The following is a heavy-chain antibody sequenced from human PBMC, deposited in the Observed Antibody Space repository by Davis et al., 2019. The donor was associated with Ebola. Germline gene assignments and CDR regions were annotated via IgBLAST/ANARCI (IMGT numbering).Heavy chain of an antibody. J-gene: IGHJ5*02. Sequence: GESLKISCEASGFTFSDFYMTWIRQAPGKGLEWVAFISGSASKIYYADSVRGRLTISRDNTKNSLYLQMNSLSAEDTALYYCARGAAHGYSGYDHWGQGTLVTVSS. CDR2: ISGSASKI. CDR3: ARGAAHGYSGYDH. CDR1: GFTFSDFY. V-gene: IGHV3-11*04. D-gene: IGHD5-12*01.